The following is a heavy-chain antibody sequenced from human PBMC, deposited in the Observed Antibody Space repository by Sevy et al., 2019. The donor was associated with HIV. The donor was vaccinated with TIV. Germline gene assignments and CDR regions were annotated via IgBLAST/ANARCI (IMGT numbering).Heavy chain of an antibody. V-gene: IGHV3-30*18. CDR3: AKRGGHDTSGYVSYYYYGMDV. D-gene: IGHD2-2*01. CDR2: VSFDGDST. Sequence: GGSLRLSCAASGFSFRNYDMHWVRQAPGKGLEWLALVSFDGDSTYSADSVKGRFTSSRDNSKNQLYLQMNSLRVEDTAIYYCAKRGGHDTSGYVSYYYYGMDVWGQGTTVTVSS. J-gene: IGHJ6*02. CDR1: GFSFRNYD.